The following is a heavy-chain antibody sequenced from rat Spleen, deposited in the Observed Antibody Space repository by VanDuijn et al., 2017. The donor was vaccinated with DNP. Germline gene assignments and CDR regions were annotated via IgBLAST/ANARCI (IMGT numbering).Heavy chain of an antibody. V-gene: IGHV4-2*01. CDR2: INQDSSKI. D-gene: IGHD1-4*01. Sequence: EVQLVESGGGLVQPGRSLKLSCAASGFNFNDYWMGWVRQAPGKGLEWIGEINQDSSKINYPPSLKDKFTISRDNAQNTLYLQMSKLGSEDTGIYYCAREAAGVDAWGQGTSVTVSS. CDR3: AREAAGVDA. J-gene: IGHJ4*01. CDR1: GFNFNDYW.